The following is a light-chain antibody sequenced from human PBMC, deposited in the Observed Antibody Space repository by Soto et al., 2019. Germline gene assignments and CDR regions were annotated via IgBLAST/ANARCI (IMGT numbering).Light chain of an antibody. V-gene: IGKV1-33*01. Sequence: DIQMTQSPSSLSASVGDRVTITCQASQDISNYLNWYQQKPGKAPKLLIYDASNLETGVPSRFSGRGSGTDFTSTISSLQPEDISTYYCLEEFGPGNKVDIK. CDR1: QDISNY. CDR2: DAS. CDR3: LEE. J-gene: IGKJ3*01.